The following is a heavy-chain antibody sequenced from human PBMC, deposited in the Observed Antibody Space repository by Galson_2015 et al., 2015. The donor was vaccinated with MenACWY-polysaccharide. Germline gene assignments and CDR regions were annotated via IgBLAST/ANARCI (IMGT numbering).Heavy chain of an antibody. V-gene: IGHV4-34*01. CDR1: GGSFSGYY. Sequence: SETLSLTCAVYGGSFSGYYWSWIRQPPGKGLEWIGEINHSGSTNYNPSLKSRVTISVDTSKNQFSLNLSSVTAADTAVYYCAGRPGVAPAGTGPYYYYGLDVWGQGTTVTVSS. J-gene: IGHJ6*02. D-gene: IGHD6-13*01. CDR2: INHSGST. CDR3: AGRPGVAPAGTGPYYYYGLDV.